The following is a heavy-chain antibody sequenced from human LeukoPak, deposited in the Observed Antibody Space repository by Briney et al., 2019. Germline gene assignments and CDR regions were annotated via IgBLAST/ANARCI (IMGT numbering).Heavy chain of an antibody. D-gene: IGHD5-24*01. V-gene: IGHV3-21*01. CDR3: ASGEMATIKSY. CDR2: ISSSSYI. Sequence: GGSLRLSCAASGFTFSSYSMNWVRQAPGKGLEWVSSISSSSYIYYADSVKGRFTISRDNAKNSLYLQMNSLRAEDTAVYYCASGEMATIKSYWGQGTLVTVSS. CDR1: GFTFSSYS. J-gene: IGHJ4*02.